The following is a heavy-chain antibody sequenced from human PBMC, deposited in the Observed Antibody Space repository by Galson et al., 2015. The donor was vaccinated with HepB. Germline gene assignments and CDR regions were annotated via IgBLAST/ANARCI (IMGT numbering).Heavy chain of an antibody. J-gene: IGHJ4*02. CDR2: IIPLLGTT. CDR1: GGTFSSYP. D-gene: IGHD2-15*01. CDR3: ARVGGRGHTFDY. Sequence: SVKVSCKASGGTFSSYPITWVRQAPGQGLEWLGRIIPLLGTTKYSQKSQDRVTITADKSTGTAYMELTDLTSEDTAIYYCARVGGRGHTFDYWGQGIQVTVSS. V-gene: IGHV1-69*08.